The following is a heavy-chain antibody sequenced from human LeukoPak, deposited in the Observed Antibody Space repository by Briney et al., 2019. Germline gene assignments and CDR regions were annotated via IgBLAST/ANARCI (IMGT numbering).Heavy chain of an antibody. CDR3: ARGRVVAATRYYYYGMDV. J-gene: IGHJ6*02. V-gene: IGHV1-2*02. Sequence: ASVKVSCKASGYTFTGYYMHWVRQAPGQGLEWMGWINPNSGGTNYAQKFQGRVTMTRDTSISTACMELSRLRSDDTAVYYCARGRVVAATRYYYYGMDVWGQGTTVTVSS. CDR1: GYTFTGYY. D-gene: IGHD2-15*01. CDR2: INPNSGGT.